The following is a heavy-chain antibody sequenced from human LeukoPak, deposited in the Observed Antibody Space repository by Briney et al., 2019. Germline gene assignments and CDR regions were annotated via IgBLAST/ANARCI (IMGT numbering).Heavy chain of an antibody. CDR2: ISGYNGNT. D-gene: IGHD3-3*01. Sequence: ASVTVSCKASGYTFTNYAISWVRQAPGQGLEWMGWISGYNGNTNYPQKLQGRVTMTTDTSTRTAYMELSSLRSDDTAVYYCARGLEWLTRRHTWFDPWGQGTLVTVSS. J-gene: IGHJ5*02. V-gene: IGHV1-18*01. CDR1: GYTFTNYA. CDR3: ARGLEWLTRRHTWFDP.